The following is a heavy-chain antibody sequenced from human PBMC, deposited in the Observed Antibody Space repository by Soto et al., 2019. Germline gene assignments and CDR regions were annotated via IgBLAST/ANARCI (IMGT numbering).Heavy chain of an antibody. CDR1: GYTFTSYD. D-gene: IGHD2-2*01. Sequence: QVQLVQSGAEVKKPGASMKVSCKASGYTFTSYDINWVRQATGQGLEWMGWMNPNSGNTGYAQKLQGRVTMTRDTYISTDYMEQSSLRSEDTAVYFCAREFCSSTSCHFDCWGQGTLVTVFS. V-gene: IGHV1-8*01. CDR3: AREFCSSTSCHFDC. CDR2: MNPNSGNT. J-gene: IGHJ4*02.